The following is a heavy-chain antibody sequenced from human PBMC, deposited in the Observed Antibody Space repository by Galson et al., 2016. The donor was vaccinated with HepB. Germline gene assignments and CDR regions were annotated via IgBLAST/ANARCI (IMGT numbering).Heavy chain of an antibody. D-gene: IGHD6-13*01. J-gene: IGHJ4*02. CDR2: RNEDGSES. CDR3: AVTAWYRFLY. CDR1: EITLSIHW. V-gene: IGHV3-7*01. Sequence: SLRLSCAASEITLSIHWMSWVRQTPGKGLGWLGYRNEDGSESYDEDSVKGRFTSSKDNARHSLFLHRTSLRAEDTAVYYCAVTAWYRFLYWGQGTLVTVSS.